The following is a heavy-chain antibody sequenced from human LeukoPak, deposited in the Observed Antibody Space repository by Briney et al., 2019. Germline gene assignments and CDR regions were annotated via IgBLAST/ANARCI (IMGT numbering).Heavy chain of an antibody. CDR1: GFTFSSYG. CDR3: ARSPPYDSSGYYYYGYFDY. Sequence: GGSLRLSCAASGFTFSSYGIHWVRQAPGKGLEWVAFIRYDGSNKYYADSVKGRFTISRDNSKNTLYLQMNSLRAEDTAVYYCARSPPYDSSGYYYYGYFDYWGQGTLVTVSS. CDR2: IRYDGSNK. D-gene: IGHD3-22*01. J-gene: IGHJ4*02. V-gene: IGHV3-30*02.